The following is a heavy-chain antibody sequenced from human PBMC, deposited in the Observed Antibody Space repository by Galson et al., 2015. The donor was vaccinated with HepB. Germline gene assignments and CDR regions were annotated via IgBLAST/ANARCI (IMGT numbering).Heavy chain of an antibody. V-gene: IGHV4-59*01. J-gene: IGHJ5*02. D-gene: IGHD2-8*02. Sequence: SETLSLTCSVSGGSINTYYCSWIRQPPGKGLEWIGNTYYSGTTKYNPSLKSRVTISVDTSKNQFSLRLSSVTAADTAVYYCAKLVTGGNWFDPWGQGTLVTVSS. CDR1: GGSINTYY. CDR3: AKLVTGGNWFDP. CDR2: TYYSGTT.